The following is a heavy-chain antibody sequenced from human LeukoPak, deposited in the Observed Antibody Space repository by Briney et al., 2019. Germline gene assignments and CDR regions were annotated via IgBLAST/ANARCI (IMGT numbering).Heavy chain of an antibody. CDR1: GYSFTSYW. CDR2: IYPGDSDT. D-gene: IGHD2-21*02. CDR3: ARLPYCGGDCFPNWFDP. V-gene: IGHV5-51*01. Sequence: GESLKISCKGSGYSFTSYWIGWVRQMPGKGLEWMGIIYPGDSDTRYSPSFQGQVTISADKSISTAYLQWSSLKASDTAMYYCARLPYCGGDCFPNWFDPWGQGTLVTVSS. J-gene: IGHJ5*02.